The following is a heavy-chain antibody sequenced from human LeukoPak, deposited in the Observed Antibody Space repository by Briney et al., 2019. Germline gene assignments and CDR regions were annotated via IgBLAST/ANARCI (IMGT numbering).Heavy chain of an antibody. CDR3: ARDQGYCTSVTCRRDAFDV. V-gene: IGHV3-7*01. J-gene: IGHJ3*01. CDR2: IKQDGSEK. CDR1: GFAFSGYW. D-gene: IGHD2-8*02. Sequence: GGSLRLSCAASGFAFSGYWMSWVRQAPRKGLEWVAKIKQDGSEKYYVDAVKGRFTISRDNAQNSLSLQMNSLRVEDTAVYYCARDQGYCTSVTCRRDAFDVWGQGSMVSVSS.